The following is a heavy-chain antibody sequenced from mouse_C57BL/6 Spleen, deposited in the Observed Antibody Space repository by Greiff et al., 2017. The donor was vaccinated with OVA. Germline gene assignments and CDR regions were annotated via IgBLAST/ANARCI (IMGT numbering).Heavy chain of an antibody. CDR3: TVDDTGGFAY. Sequence: EVKLQESGGGLVQPGGSMKLSCVASGFTFSNYWMNWVRQSPEKGLEWVAQIRLKSDNYATHYAESVKGRFTISRDDSKSSVYLQMNNLRAEDTGIYYCTVDDTGGFAYWGQGTLVTVSA. CDR2: IRLKSDNYAT. V-gene: IGHV6-3*01. CDR1: GFTFSNYW. D-gene: IGHD2-3*01. J-gene: IGHJ3*01.